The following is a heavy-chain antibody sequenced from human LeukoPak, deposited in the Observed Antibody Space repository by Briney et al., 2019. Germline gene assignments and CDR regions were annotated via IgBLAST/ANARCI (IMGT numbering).Heavy chain of an antibody. CDR1: SFTFSDYY. Sequence: PGGSLRFSSAASSFTFSDYYMSWLRQAPGQGLEGVSYISSSGSNIYYADSVKDRFTISRDNAKNSLYLQMNSLRAEDTAVYYCARVTRASGSYYFDYWGQGTLVTVSA. CDR2: ISSSGSNI. CDR3: ARVTRASGSYYFDY. J-gene: IGHJ4*02. D-gene: IGHD1-26*01. V-gene: IGHV3-11*04.